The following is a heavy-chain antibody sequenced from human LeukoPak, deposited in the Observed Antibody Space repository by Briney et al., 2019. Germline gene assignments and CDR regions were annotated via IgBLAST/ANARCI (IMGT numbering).Heavy chain of an antibody. V-gene: IGHV4-61*02. CDR1: SGSINSGTYY. J-gene: IGHJ6*03. CDR3: ARERGYHYYMDV. CDR2: IYTSGYT. Sequence: PSQTLSLTCTVSSGSINSGTYYWNWIRQPAGKGLEWIGRIYTSGYTNYNPSLKSRVTISVDTSKNQFSLKLSSVTAADTAVYYCARERGYHYYMDVWGKGTTVTVSS.